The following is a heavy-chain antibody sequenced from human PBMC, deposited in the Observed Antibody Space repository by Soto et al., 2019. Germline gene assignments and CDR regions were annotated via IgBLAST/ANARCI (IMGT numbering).Heavy chain of an antibody. CDR2: IKPDNGDT. Sequence: QLQLVQSGAEVERPGASVRVSCKAYGYPFSKYGISWIRQAPGQGLEWMGWIKPDNGDTNYAQKFQGRVTMPTDTSSNTAYMELRSLRSDDTAVYYCATSYDSGFDPWGQGTLVSVSS. D-gene: IGHD5-12*01. CDR3: ATSYDSGFDP. V-gene: IGHV1-18*04. J-gene: IGHJ5*02. CDR1: GYPFSKYG.